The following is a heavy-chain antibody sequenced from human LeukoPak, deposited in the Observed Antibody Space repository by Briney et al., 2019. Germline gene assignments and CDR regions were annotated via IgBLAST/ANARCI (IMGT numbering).Heavy chain of an antibody. CDR1: GYTFTSYG. CDR2: ISAYNGNT. CDR3: ARGGNYYDSSGYPFDY. J-gene: IGHJ4*02. D-gene: IGHD3-22*01. V-gene: IGHV1-18*01. Sequence: ASVEVSCKASGYTFTSYGISWVRQAPGQGLEWIGWISAYNGNTNYAQKLQGRVTMTTDTSTSTAYMELRSLRSDDTAVYYCARGGNYYDSSGYPFDYWGQGTLVTVSS.